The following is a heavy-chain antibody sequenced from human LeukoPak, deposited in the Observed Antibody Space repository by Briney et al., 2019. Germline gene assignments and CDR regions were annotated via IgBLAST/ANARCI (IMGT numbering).Heavy chain of an antibody. V-gene: IGHV4-30-4*08. D-gene: IGHD2-21*01. J-gene: IGHJ3*02. CDR2: IYYSGST. CDR1: GGSISSGDYY. CDR3: AREGDVFSDAFDI. Sequence: SETLSLTCTVSGGSISSGDYYWSWIRQPPGKGLEWIGYIYYSGSTYYNPSLKSRVTISVDTSKNQFSLKLSSVTAADTAVYYCAREGDVFSDAFDIWGQGTMVTVSS.